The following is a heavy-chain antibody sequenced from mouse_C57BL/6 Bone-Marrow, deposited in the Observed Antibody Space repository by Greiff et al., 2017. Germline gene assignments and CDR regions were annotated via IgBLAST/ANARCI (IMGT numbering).Heavy chain of an antibody. CDR2: LDPANGNT. V-gene: IGHV14-3*01. J-gene: IGHJ2*01. CDR3: AYYYRRSSFDD. D-gene: IGHD1-1*01. Sequence: VKLQQSVAELVRPGASVKLSCTASGFNLQHTYMHWVKQRTEQGLAWIGRLDPANGNTKSAPKLQGKATMTADTSSNTAYLLLSSLTSEDTAIYYFAYYYRRSSFDDWGQGTTLTVSS. CDR1: GFNLQHTY.